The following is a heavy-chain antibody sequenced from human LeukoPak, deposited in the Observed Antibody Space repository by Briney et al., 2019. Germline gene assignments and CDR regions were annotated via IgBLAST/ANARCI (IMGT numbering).Heavy chain of an antibody. D-gene: IGHD2-21*02. V-gene: IGHV1-18*04. CDR3: ARVTIQYYFDY. Sequence: GASVKVSCTASGYTFTSYGISWVRQAPGQGLEWMGWISAYNGNTNYAQKLKGRVTMTTDTSTSTAYMELRSLRSDDTAVYYCARVTIQYYFDYWGQGTLVTVSS. J-gene: IGHJ4*02. CDR2: ISAYNGNT. CDR1: GYTFTSYG.